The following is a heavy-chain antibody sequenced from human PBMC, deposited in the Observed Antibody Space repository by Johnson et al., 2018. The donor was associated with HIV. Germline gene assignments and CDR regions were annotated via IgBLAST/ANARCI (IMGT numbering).Heavy chain of an antibody. CDR3: AKGVGATTNDAFDI. J-gene: IGHJ3*02. Sequence: QVQLVESGGGLVQPGGSLRLSCTASGFTVSSNYMSWIRQAPGKGLEWVSYISSSGSTIYYADSVKGRFTISRDNAKNSLYLQMNSLRAEDTALYYCAKGVGATTNDAFDIWGQGTMVTVSS. D-gene: IGHD1-26*01. V-gene: IGHV3-11*01. CDR1: GFTVSSNY. CDR2: ISSSGSTI.